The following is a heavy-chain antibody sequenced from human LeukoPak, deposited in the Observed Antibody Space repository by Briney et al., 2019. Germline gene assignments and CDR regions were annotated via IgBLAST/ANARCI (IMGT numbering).Heavy chain of an antibody. J-gene: IGHJ4*02. Sequence: ASVKVSFKASGYTFTGYYMHWVRQAPGQGLEWMGWINPNSGGTNYAQKFQGRVTMTRDTSISTAYMELSRLRSDDTAVYYCANRLGYSYGYGFDYWGQGTLVTVSS. D-gene: IGHD5-18*01. CDR3: ANRLGYSYGYGFDY. V-gene: IGHV1-2*02. CDR1: GYTFTGYY. CDR2: INPNSGGT.